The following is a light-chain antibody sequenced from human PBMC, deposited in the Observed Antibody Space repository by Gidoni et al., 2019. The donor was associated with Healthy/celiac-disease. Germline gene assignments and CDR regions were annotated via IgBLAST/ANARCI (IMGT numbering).Light chain of an antibody. V-gene: IGKV4-1*01. CDR3: QQYYSTPQT. CDR1: QSVLYSSNNKNY. Sequence: DVVMTQSPESLAVALGGRATINCKSSQSVLYSSNNKNYLAWYQQKPGQPPKLLIYWASTRESGVPDRFSGSGSGTDFTLTISSLQAEDVAVYYCQQYYSTPQTFGQGTKVEIK. J-gene: IGKJ1*01. CDR2: WAS.